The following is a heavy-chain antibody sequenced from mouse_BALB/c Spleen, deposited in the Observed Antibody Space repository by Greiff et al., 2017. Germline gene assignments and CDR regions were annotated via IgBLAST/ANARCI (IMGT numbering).Heavy chain of an antibody. CDR3: ARSLDDYAWFAY. V-gene: IGHV14-3*02. J-gene: IGHJ3*01. Sequence: EVQLQQSGAELVKPGASVKLSCTASGFNIKDTYMHWVKQRPEQGLEWIGRIDPANGNTKYDPKFQGKATITADTSSNTAYLQLSSLTSEDTAVYYCARSLDDYAWFAYWGQGTLVTVSA. CDR1: GFNIKDTY. D-gene: IGHD2-4*01. CDR2: IDPANGNT.